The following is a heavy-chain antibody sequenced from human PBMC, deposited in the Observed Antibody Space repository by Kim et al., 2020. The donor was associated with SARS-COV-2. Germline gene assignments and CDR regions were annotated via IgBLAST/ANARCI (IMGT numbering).Heavy chain of an antibody. Sequence: YAVTVKSRITTNPDTSKNQFSLQLNSVTPEDTAVYYCARVDYYYYYGMDVWGQGTTVTVSS. J-gene: IGHJ6*02. V-gene: IGHV6-1*01. CDR3: ARVDYYYYYGMDV.